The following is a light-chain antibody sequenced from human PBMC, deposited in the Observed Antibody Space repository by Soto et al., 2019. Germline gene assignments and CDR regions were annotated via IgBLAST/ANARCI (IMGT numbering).Light chain of an antibody. V-gene: IGKV3-20*01. CDR1: QDVISSY. CDR2: GSS. CDR3: QQYGSSPIT. Sequence: EIVLTQSPGTLSVSPGERVTLSCRASQDVISSYLAWYQQRRGQAPRLLIYGSSSRATGIPDRFSGSGSATDFTLTISRLEPEDFAVYYCQQYGSSPITFGQGTRLEIK. J-gene: IGKJ5*01.